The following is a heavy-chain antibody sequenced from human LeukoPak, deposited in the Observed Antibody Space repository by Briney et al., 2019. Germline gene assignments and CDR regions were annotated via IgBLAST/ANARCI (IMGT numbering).Heavy chain of an antibody. CDR1: GFTFSSYA. D-gene: IGHD6-6*01. Sequence: GGSLRLSCAASGFTFSSYAMHWVRQAPGKGLEYVSAISSNGGSTYYANSVKGRFTISRDNSKNTLYLQMGSLRAEDMAVYYCARRVAARILDYWGQGTLVTVSS. J-gene: IGHJ4*02. CDR2: ISSNGGST. V-gene: IGHV3-64*01. CDR3: ARRVAARILDY.